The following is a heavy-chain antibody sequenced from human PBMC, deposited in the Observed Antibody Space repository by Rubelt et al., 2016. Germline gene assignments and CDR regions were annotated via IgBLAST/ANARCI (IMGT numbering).Heavy chain of an antibody. CDR2: IYHSGSP. D-gene: IGHD2-2*01. CDR1: GGSISSSNW. Sequence: QVQLQESGPGLVKPSGTLSLTCAVSGGSISSSNWWSWVRQPPGKGLEWIGEIYHSGSPNYNPTLKIRVTISVDKSKNTFSLKLSSVTAADTAVYYCARVGYQLLYWFDPWGQGTLVTVSS. V-gene: IGHV4-4*02. J-gene: IGHJ5*02. CDR3: ARVGYQLLYWFDP.